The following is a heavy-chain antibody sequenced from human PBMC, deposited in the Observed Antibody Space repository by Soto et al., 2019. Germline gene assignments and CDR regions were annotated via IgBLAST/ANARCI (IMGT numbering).Heavy chain of an antibody. J-gene: IGHJ6*02. CDR1: GYSFTSYW. CDR3: ARQKERGYDFWSGYYWAPPGYYYYGMDV. Sequence: GESLKISCKGSGYSFTSYWIGWVRQMPGKGLEWMGIIYPGDSDTRYSPSFQGQVTISADKSISTAYLQWSSLKASDTAMYYCARQKERGYDFWSGYYWAPPGYYYYGMDVWGQGTTVTVSS. D-gene: IGHD3-3*01. V-gene: IGHV5-51*01. CDR2: IYPGDSDT.